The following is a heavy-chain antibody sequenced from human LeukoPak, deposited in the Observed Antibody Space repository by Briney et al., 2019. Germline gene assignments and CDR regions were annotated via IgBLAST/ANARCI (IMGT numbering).Heavy chain of an antibody. V-gene: IGHV1-18*04. CDR2: ISAYNGNT. Sequence: ASVKVSCKASGYTFTGYYMHWVRQAPGQGLEWMGWISAYNGNTNYAQKLQGRVTMTTDTSTSTAYMELRSLRSDDTAVYYCARGMTGVMPYWGQGTLVTVSS. D-gene: IGHD3-16*01. CDR3: ARGMTGVMPY. CDR1: GYTFTGYY. J-gene: IGHJ4*02.